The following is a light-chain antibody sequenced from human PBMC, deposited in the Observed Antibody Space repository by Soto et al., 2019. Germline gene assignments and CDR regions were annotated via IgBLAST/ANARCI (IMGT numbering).Light chain of an antibody. Sequence: DIQMTQSPSSLSASVGDRVTISCRASQVINNYLAWYQQKPGKVPKLLIYAASTLQSGAPSRFSGSGSGTDFTLTISSLQPEDVATYYCQKYNSAPPVTFGPGTKVDV. V-gene: IGKV1-27*01. CDR2: AAS. CDR3: QKYNSAPPVT. J-gene: IGKJ3*01. CDR1: QVINNY.